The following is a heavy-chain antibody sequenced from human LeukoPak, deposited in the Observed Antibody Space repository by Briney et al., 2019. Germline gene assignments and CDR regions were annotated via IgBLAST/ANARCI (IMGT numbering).Heavy chain of an antibody. CDR1: GSTLTDLS. D-gene: IGHD3-22*01. CDR3: ATSSGYGFLFEY. J-gene: IGHJ4*02. V-gene: IGHV1-24*01. Sequence: ASVEVSCEVSGSTLTDLSMHWVRQAPGKGLEWMGGFDPEDGETIYAQNFQGRVTMTEDTSTDTAYMEVRSLRSEDTAVYYCATSSGYGFLFEYWGQGTLVTVSS. CDR2: FDPEDGET.